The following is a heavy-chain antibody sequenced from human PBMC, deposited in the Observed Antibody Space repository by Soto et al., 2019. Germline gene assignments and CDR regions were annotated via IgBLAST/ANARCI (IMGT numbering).Heavy chain of an antibody. Sequence: SGPTLVNPTQTLTLTCTVSGFSLSTSGMVVGWIRQPPGKAPEWLAFIYWHDDKRYNPSLRNRLAITKDTSRDQVVLTMTNMDPVDTATYYCAHRRTVTLIDYWGQGTLVTVS. CDR3: AHRRTVTLIDY. CDR1: GFSLSTSGMV. J-gene: IGHJ4*02. D-gene: IGHD4-17*01. CDR2: IYWHDDK. V-gene: IGHV2-5*01.